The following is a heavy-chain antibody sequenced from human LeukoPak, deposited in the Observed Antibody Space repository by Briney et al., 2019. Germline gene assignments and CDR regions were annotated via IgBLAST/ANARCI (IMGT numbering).Heavy chain of an antibody. D-gene: IGHD3-10*01. J-gene: IGHJ4*02. Sequence: SETLSLTCTVSGGSISSSSYYWGWIRQPPGKGLEWIGSIYYSGSTYYNPSLKSRVTISVDTSKNQFSLKLSSVTAADTAVYYCARIAGLGSLNLDYWGQGTLVTVSS. V-gene: IGHV4-39*07. CDR1: GGSISSSSYY. CDR2: IYYSGST. CDR3: ARIAGLGSLNLDY.